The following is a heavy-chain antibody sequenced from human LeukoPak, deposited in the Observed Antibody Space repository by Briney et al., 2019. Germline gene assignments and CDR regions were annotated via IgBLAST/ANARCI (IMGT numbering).Heavy chain of an antibody. CDR3: ARDHYYDSSGYFKD. D-gene: IGHD3-22*01. CDR1: GFTFSRDW. CDR2: IDSDDGST. V-gene: IGHV3-74*01. Sequence: PGGSLRLSCAASGFTFSRDWIHWVRQVPGKGLVWVSRIDSDDGSTSYADSVKGRFTISRDNAKNSLYLQMNSLRAEDTAVYYCARDHYYDSSGYFKDWGQGTLVTVSS. J-gene: IGHJ4*02.